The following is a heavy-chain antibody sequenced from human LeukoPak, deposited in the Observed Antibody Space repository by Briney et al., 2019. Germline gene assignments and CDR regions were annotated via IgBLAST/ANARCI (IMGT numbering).Heavy chain of an antibody. CDR3: ARSDYYGSGMDV. Sequence: GRSLRLSCAASGFTFSSYGMHWVRQAPGKGLEWVAVISYDGSNKYYADSVKGRFTISRDNSKNTLYLQMNSLRAEDTAVYYCARSDYYGSGMDVWGKGTTVTVSS. D-gene: IGHD3-10*01. CDR1: GFTFSSYG. CDR2: ISYDGSNK. V-gene: IGHV3-30*03. J-gene: IGHJ6*03.